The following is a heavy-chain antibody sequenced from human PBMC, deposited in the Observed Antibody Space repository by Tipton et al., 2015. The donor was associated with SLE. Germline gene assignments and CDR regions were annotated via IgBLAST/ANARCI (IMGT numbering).Heavy chain of an antibody. D-gene: IGHD2-2*02. CDR2: MNPNSGNT. CDR3: ARGGYCSSTSCYTRAALGY. Sequence: QSGLEVKKPGASVKVPCKASGYIFTSYDINWVRQATGQGLEWMGWMNPNSGNTGYAQKFQGRVTMTRSTSTSTAYMELRSLRSDDTAVYYCARGGYCSSTSCYTRAALGYWSQVTLVTVSS. V-gene: IGHV1-8*01. J-gene: IGHJ4*02. CDR1: GYIFTSYD.